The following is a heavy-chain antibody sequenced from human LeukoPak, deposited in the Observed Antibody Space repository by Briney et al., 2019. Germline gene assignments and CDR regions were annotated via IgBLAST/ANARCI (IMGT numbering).Heavy chain of an antibody. CDR3: ARASQYYGSGSYRYDY. CDR2: INPASYGT. Sequence: ASVKVSCKASGYTFKDNYIHWVRLAPGQGPEWMGWINPASYGTNPGTKFAQKFQGRLTMTRDTSINTAYMELSRLRSDDTAFYYCARASQYYGSGSYRYDYWGQGTLVTVSS. CDR1: GYTFKDNY. V-gene: IGHV1-2*02. J-gene: IGHJ4*02. D-gene: IGHD3-10*01.